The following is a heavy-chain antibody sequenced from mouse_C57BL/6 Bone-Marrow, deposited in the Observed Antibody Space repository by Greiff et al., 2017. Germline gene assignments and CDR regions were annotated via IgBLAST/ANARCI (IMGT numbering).Heavy chain of an antibody. CDR1: GYTFTSYW. CDR3: ARPGTGYFDY. V-gene: IGHV1-59*01. J-gene: IGHJ2*01. Sequence: QVQLQQPGAELVRPGTSVKLSCKASGYTFTSYWMHWVKQRPGQGLEWIGVIDPSDSYTNYNQKFKGKATFTVDTSSSTAYMQLSSLTSEDSAVYYCARPGTGYFDYWGQGTTLTVSS. CDR2: IDPSDSYT. D-gene: IGHD4-1*01.